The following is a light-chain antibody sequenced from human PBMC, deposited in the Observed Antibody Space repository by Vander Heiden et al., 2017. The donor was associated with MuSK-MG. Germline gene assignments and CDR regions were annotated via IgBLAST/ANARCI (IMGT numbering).Light chain of an antibody. CDR2: KAS. J-gene: IGKJ5*01. CDR1: QSISSW. CDR3: QQYNSYPIT. Sequence: DIQMTQSPSTLSASVGDRVTITCRASQSISSWLAWYQQKPGKAPKLLIYKASSLESGVPSRFSGSGSGTEFTLTIISLQLDDFATYYCQQYNSYPITFGQGTRLEIK. V-gene: IGKV1-5*03.